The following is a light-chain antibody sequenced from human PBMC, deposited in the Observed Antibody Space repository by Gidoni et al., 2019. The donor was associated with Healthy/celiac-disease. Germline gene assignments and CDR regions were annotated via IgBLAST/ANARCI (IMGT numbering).Light chain of an antibody. J-gene: IGKJ4*01. CDR1: QSVSRSY. Sequence: EIVLTQSPGTLSLSPGERATLSCRASQSVSRSYLAWYQQKPGQAPRLLIYGGSSRATGLPDRFSGSGSGTDFTLTISRLEPEDFAVYYCQQYGSSPLTFGGGTKVEIK. CDR2: GGS. CDR3: QQYGSSPLT. V-gene: IGKV3-20*01.